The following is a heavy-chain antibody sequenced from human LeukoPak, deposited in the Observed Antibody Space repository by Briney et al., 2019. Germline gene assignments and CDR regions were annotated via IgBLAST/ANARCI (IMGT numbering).Heavy chain of an antibody. J-gene: IGHJ4*02. CDR1: GFIFEDNG. CDR2: INWNGETT. CDR3: ATHSYYYGSGSYPHYLDY. D-gene: IGHD3-10*01. V-gene: IGHV3-20*04. Sequence: GGSLRLSCAASGFIFEDNGMSWVRQGPGKGLEWVSGINWNGETTGYVDSVKGRFTISRDNAKNSLYLQTNSLRAEDTALYYCATHSYYYGSGSYPHYLDYWGQGTLVTASS.